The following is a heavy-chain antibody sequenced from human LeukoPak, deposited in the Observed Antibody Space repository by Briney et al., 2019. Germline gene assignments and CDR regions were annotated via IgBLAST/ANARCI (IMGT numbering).Heavy chain of an antibody. Sequence: SETLSLTCTVSGGSISSSSYYWGWIRQPPGKGLEWIATIYYSGSTFYNPSLKSRVTISVDTSKNQFSLKLSSVTAADTAVYYCARRDPLNGPFDYWGQGTLVTVSS. D-gene: IGHD2-8*01. CDR3: ARRDPLNGPFDY. CDR1: GGSISSSSYY. CDR2: IYYSGST. J-gene: IGHJ4*02. V-gene: IGHV4-39*01.